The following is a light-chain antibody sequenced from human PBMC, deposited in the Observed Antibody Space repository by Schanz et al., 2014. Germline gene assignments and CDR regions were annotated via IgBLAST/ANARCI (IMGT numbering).Light chain of an antibody. Sequence: QSALTQPASVSGSPGQSITISCTGTSSDVGGYNYVSWYQQHPGKAPKLMIYDVSNRPSGVSNRFSGSKSGNTASLTISGLQAEDEADYYCSSYTSISPHWIFGGGTKLTVL. J-gene: IGLJ3*02. CDR2: DVS. CDR1: SSDVGGYNY. CDR3: SSYTSISPHWI. V-gene: IGLV2-14*01.